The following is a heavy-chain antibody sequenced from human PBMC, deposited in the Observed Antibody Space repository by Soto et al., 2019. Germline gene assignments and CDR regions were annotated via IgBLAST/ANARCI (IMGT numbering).Heavy chain of an antibody. V-gene: IGHV4-34*01. J-gene: IGHJ6*03. CDR3: ARGVSLTPQRVGERTKYYYMDV. CDR2: INHSGST. Sequence: SETLSLTCAVFGGSFSGYYWSCIRQPPGKGLEWIGEINHSGSTNYNPSLKSRVTISVDTSKNQFSLKLSSVTAADTAVYYCARGVSLTPQRVGERTKYYYMDVWGKGTTVTVSS. CDR1: GGSFSGYY. D-gene: IGHD3-10*01.